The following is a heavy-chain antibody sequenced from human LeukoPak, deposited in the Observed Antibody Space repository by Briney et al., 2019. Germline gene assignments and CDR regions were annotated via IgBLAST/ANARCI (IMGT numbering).Heavy chain of an antibody. CDR2: INRSGST. CDR3: ASGGYSYGPTDY. V-gene: IGHV4-34*01. Sequence: SETLSLTCAVYGGSFCGYYWSWIRQPPGKGLEWIGEINRSGSTNYNPSLKSRVTISVDTSKNQFSLKLSSVTAADTAVYYCASGGYSYGPTDYWGQGTLVTVSS. D-gene: IGHD5-18*01. CDR1: GGSFCGYY. J-gene: IGHJ4*02.